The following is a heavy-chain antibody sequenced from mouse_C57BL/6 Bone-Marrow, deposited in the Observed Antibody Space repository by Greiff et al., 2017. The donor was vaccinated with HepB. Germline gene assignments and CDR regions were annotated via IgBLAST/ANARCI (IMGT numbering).Heavy chain of an antibody. CDR2: IWTGGGT. CDR1: GFSLTSYA. J-gene: IGHJ2*01. V-gene: IGHV2-9-1*01. CDR3: ARRGFDYYGSYYFDY. Sequence: VHLVESGPGLVAPSQSLSITCTVSGFSLTSYAISWVRQPPGKGLEWLGVIWTGGGTNYNSALKSRLSISKDNSKSQVFLKMNSLQTDDTARYYCARRGFDYYGSYYFDYWGQGTTLTVSS. D-gene: IGHD1-1*01.